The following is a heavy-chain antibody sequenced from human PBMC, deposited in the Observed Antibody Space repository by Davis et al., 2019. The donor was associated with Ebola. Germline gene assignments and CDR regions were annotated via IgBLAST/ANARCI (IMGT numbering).Heavy chain of an antibody. Sequence: GSLRLSCTVSGGSISSYYWSWIRQPPGKGLEWIGYIYYSGSTNYNPSLKSRVTISVDTSKNQFSLKLSSVTAADTAVYYCARIGGMATITIDYWGQGTLVTVSS. V-gene: IGHV4-59*12. D-gene: IGHD5-24*01. CDR2: IYYSGST. CDR1: GGSISSYY. J-gene: IGHJ4*02. CDR3: ARIGGMATITIDY.